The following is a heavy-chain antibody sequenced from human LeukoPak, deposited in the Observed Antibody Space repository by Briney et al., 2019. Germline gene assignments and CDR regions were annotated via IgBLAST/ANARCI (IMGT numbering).Heavy chain of an antibody. CDR1: GGTFSSYA. Sequence: SVKVSCKASGGTFSSYAISWVRQAPGQGLEWMGGIIPIFGTANYAQKFQGRVTITTDESTSTAYMELSSLRSEDTAVYYCESGRGELGFDYWGQGTLVTVSS. V-gene: IGHV1-69*05. CDR3: ESGRGELGFDY. CDR2: IIPIFGTA. D-gene: IGHD3-10*01. J-gene: IGHJ4*02.